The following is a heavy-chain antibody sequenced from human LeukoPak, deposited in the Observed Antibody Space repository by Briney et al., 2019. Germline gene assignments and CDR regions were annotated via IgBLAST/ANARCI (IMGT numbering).Heavy chain of an antibody. J-gene: IGHJ1*01. V-gene: IGHV1-2*06. D-gene: IGHD1-26*01. Sequence: GASVKVSCKASGYTFTGYYMHWVRQAPGQGLEWMGRINPNSGGTNYAQKFQGRVTMTRDTSISTAYMELSRLRSDDTAVYYRARGYRTVGAIEYFQHWGQGTLVTVSS. CDR2: INPNSGGT. CDR1: GYTFTGYY. CDR3: ARGYRTVGAIEYFQH.